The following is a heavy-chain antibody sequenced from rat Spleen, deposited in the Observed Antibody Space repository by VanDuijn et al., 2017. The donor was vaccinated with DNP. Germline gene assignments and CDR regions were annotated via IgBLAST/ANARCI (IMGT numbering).Heavy chain of an antibody. J-gene: IGHJ4*01. D-gene: IGHD1-12*02. CDR3: ASYYYDGYYAMDA. CDR1: GHSITSNY. CDR2: ISYSGTT. Sequence: EVQLQESGPGLVKPSQSLSLTCSVTGHSITSNYWGWIRKFPGNKMEWIGHISYSGTTSYHPSLKSRISITRDTSKNQFFLQLNSVTTEDTATYYCASYYYDGYYAMDAWGQGTSVTVSS. V-gene: IGHV3-1*01.